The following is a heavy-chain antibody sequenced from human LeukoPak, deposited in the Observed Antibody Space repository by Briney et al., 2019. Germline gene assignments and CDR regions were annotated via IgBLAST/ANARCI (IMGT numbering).Heavy chain of an antibody. J-gene: IGHJ4*02. Sequence: GRSLRLSCAASGFTVSSNYMSWVRQAPGKGLEWVSIIYSGGSTYYADSVKGRFTTSRDNSKNTLYLQMTSLRAEDTAVYYCARHRGYCSSTSCYPYYFDYWGEGTLVTVSS. V-gene: IGHV3-66*04. D-gene: IGHD2-2*01. CDR1: GFTVSSNY. CDR3: ARHRGYCSSTSCYPYYFDY. CDR2: IYSGGST.